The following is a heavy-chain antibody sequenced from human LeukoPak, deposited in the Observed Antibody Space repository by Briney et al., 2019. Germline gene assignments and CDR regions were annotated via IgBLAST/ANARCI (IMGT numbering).Heavy chain of an antibody. D-gene: IGHD2-15*01. CDR2: ISAYNGNT. V-gene: IGHV1-18*01. CDR1: GGTFNSDT. J-gene: IGHJ4*02. Sequence: ASVKVSCKASGGTFNSDTINWVRQAPGQGLEWMGWISAYNGNTNYAQKLQGRVTMTTDTSTSTAYMELRSLRSDDTAVYYCARERDSAFDYWGQGTLVTVSS. CDR3: ARERDSAFDY.